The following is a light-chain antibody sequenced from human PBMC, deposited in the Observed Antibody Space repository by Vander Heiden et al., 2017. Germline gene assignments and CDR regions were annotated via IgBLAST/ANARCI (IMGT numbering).Light chain of an antibody. CDR3: QVWESSSDRPV. V-gene: IGLV3-21*02. J-gene: IGLJ3*02. Sequence: SYVLTQPPSVSVAPGQTASITCGRDNIGSKSVHWYQQKPGQAPVLVVYDDPNRPSGVPERFSGSNSGNTATLTISRVEAGDEADYYCQVWESSSDRPVFGGGTKLTVL. CDR1: NIGSKS. CDR2: DDP.